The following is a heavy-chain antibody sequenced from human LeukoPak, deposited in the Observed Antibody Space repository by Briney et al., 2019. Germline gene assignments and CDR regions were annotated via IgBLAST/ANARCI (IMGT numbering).Heavy chain of an antibody. V-gene: IGHV6-1*01. CDR2: TYYRSKWSN. CDR1: GDSVSSNSAA. Sequence: SQTLSLTCAISGDSVSSNSAAWNWIRQSPSRGLEWLGRTYYRSKWSNDYAVSVKSRITISPDTSKNQFSLQLNSVTPEDTAVYYCARELEMATIYSYFDYWGQGTLVTVSS. D-gene: IGHD5-24*01. CDR3: ARELEMATIYSYFDY. J-gene: IGHJ4*02.